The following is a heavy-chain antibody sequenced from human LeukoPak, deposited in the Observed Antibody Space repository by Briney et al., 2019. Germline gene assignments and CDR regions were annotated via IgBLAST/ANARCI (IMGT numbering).Heavy chain of an antibody. CDR3: ARDLGGAGLFYYYYYMDV. CDR1: GGSISSYY. Sequence: LSLTCTVSGGSISSYYWSWIRQPPGKGLEWVSYISSSGSTIYYADSVKGRFTISRDNAKNSLYLQMNSLRAEDTAVYYCARDLGGAGLFYYYYYMDVWGKGTTVTVSS. CDR2: ISSSGSTI. D-gene: IGHD1-26*01. V-gene: IGHV3-11*04. J-gene: IGHJ6*03.